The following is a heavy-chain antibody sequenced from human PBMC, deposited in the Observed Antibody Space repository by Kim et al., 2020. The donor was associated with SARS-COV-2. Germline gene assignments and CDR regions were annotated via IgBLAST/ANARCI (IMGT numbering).Heavy chain of an antibody. CDR2: IKSKANGETI. CDR1: GFTLSNAW. CDR3: STGGPFFDY. J-gene: IGHJ4*02. D-gene: IGHD3-10*01. V-gene: IGHV3-15*01. Sequence: GGSLRLSCAGSGFTLSNAWMNWVRQAPGKGLEWVGRIKSKANGETIDYAAAPVKGRFIISRDDSKNTVFLQMNSLNIEDTAVYYCSTGGPFFDYWGQGILVTVSS.